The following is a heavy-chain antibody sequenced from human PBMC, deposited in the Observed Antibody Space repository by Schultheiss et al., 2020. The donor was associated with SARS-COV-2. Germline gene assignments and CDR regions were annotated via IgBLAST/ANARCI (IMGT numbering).Heavy chain of an antibody. CDR1: GGSISSGGYY. Sequence: SETLSLTCTVSGGSISSGGYYWSWIRQHPGKGLEWIGYIYYSGSTNYNPSLKSRVTISVDTSKNQFSLKLSSVTAADTAVYYCASQYYDILTPFDPWGQGTLVTVSS. CDR2: IYYSGST. D-gene: IGHD3-9*01. V-gene: IGHV4-61*08. CDR3: ASQYYDILTPFDP. J-gene: IGHJ5*02.